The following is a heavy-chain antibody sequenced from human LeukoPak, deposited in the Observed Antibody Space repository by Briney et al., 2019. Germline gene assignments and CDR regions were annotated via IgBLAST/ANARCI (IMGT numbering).Heavy chain of an antibody. Sequence: GGSLRLSCAASGFTFSSYAMSWVRQAPGKGLEWVSAISGSGGSTYYADSVKGRFTISRDNAKNPLYLQMNSLRAEDTAVYYCARYQLPQGFDPWGQGTLVTVSS. D-gene: IGHD2-2*01. CDR2: ISGSGGST. V-gene: IGHV3-23*01. J-gene: IGHJ5*02. CDR3: ARYQLPQGFDP. CDR1: GFTFSSYA.